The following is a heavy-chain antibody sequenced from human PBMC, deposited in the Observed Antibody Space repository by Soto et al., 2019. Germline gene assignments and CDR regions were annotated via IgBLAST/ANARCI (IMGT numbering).Heavy chain of an antibody. D-gene: IGHD3-9*01. CDR1: GGSISSYY. Sequence: SETLSLTCTVSGGSISSYYWSWIRQPPGKGLEWIGYIYYSGSTNYNPSLKSRVTISVDTSKNQFSLKLSSVTAADTAVYYCARVLGILTDQYYFDYWGQGTLVTVSS. CDR3: ARVLGILTDQYYFDY. J-gene: IGHJ4*02. CDR2: IYYSGST. V-gene: IGHV4-59*01.